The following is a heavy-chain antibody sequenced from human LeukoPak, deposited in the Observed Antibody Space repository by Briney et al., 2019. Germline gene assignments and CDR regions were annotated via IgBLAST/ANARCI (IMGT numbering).Heavy chain of an antibody. Sequence: SSETLSLTCAVYGGSFSGYYWSWIRQPPGKGLEWIGEINHSGSTNYNPSLKSRVTISVDTSKNQFSLKLSSVTAADTAVYYCARDFDYQLLYGENWFDPWGQGTLVTVSS. CDR2: INHSGST. J-gene: IGHJ5*02. CDR1: GGSFSGYY. D-gene: IGHD2-2*02. CDR3: ARDFDYQLLYGENWFDP. V-gene: IGHV4-34*01.